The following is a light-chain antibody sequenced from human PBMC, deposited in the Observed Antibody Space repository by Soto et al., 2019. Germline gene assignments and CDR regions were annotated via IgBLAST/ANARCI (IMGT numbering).Light chain of an antibody. J-gene: IGLJ3*02. CDR3: SSFASSNTWV. Sequence: QSALTQPPSASGSPGQSVPISCTGTSSDVGDYNYVSWYQQHAGKAPKLVIYEVTKPPSGVPDRCSGSKSANTASLTVSGLQDEDEADYYCSSFASSNTWVFGGGTKLTVL. CDR1: SSDVGDYNY. V-gene: IGLV2-8*01. CDR2: EVT.